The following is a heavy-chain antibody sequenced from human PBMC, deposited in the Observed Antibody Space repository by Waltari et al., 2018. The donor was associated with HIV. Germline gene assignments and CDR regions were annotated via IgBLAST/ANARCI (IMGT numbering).Heavy chain of an antibody. CDR1: GCTVRCHH. CDR2: MYSGGTT. CDR3: ARVDRAGTTSGWDVFDI. D-gene: IGHD1-1*01. V-gene: IGHV3-66*01. Sequence: EVQLVESGGGLVRPGGSLSLSWAASGCTVRCHHMGWVRQTPGEGLEYVSVMYSGGTTHYADSVNGRFTISRDSSKSALYLQMNTLRAEDTALYYCARVDRAGTTSGWDVFDIWGQGTMVTVSS. J-gene: IGHJ3*02.